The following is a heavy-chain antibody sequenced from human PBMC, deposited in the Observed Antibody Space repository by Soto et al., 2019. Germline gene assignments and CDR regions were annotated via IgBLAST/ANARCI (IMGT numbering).Heavy chain of an antibody. CDR1: GYSISSGYY. CDR3: ARVLNSKLDY. V-gene: IGHV4-38-2*01. Sequence: SETLSLTCGVSGYSISSGYYWGWIRQPPGKGLGWIGSFYHTGRTYYNPSLKSRVTISVDTSKNQFSLKLSSVTAADTAVYYCARVLNSKLDYWGQGSLVTVSS. CDR2: FYHTGRT. D-gene: IGHD1-20*01. J-gene: IGHJ4*02.